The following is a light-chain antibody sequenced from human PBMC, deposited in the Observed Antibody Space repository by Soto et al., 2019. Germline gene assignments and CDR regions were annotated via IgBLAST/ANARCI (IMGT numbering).Light chain of an antibody. J-gene: IGLJ2*01. V-gene: IGLV1-40*01. CDR1: SSNIGAGYD. CDR2: GNS. Sequence: QSVLTQPTSVSGAPGQRVTISCTGSSSNIGAGYDVHWYQQLPGTAPKLLIYGNSNRPSGVPDRFSGSKSGTSASLAITGLQAEDEADYYCQSYDSSLSGYVVFVGGTKLTVL. CDR3: QSYDSSLSGYVV.